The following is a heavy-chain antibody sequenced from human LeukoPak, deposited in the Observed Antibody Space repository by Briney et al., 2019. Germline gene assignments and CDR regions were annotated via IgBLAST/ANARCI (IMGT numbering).Heavy chain of an antibody. Sequence: GGSLRLSCAASGFTFNSYAMSWVRQAPGKGLEWVSAISGSGGSTYYADSVKGRFTISRDNSKNTLYLQMNSLRAEDTAVYYCAKHSYAYSSGYPRDYWGQGTLVTVSS. CDR3: AKHSYAYSSGYPRDY. J-gene: IGHJ4*02. CDR1: GFTFNSYA. D-gene: IGHD3-22*01. V-gene: IGHV3-23*01. CDR2: ISGSGGST.